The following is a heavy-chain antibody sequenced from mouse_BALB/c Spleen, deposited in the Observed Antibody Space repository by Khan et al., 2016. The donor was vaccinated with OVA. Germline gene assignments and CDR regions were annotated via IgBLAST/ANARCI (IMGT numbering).Heavy chain of an antibody. D-gene: IGHD3-2*02. Sequence: VQLQQSGAELVRPGASVKLSCKTSGYIFTSYWIHWVKQRSGQGLEWFARIYPGTDNTYYNEKLKDKVTLTADKSSSTVYMQLSSLKSEDSAVYFCAREEALYYFDYWGQGTTLTVSS. CDR2: IYPGTDNT. CDR3: AREEALYYFDY. V-gene: IGHV1S132*01. J-gene: IGHJ2*01. CDR1: GYIFTSYW.